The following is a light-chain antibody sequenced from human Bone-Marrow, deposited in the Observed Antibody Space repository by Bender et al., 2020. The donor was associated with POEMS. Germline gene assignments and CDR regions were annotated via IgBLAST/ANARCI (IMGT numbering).Light chain of an antibody. CDR3: SAWDDSLSGWV. V-gene: IGLV1-40*01. J-gene: IGLJ3*02. CDR1: RSNIGAGYD. Sequence: QSVLTQPPSVSGAPGQRLTISCTGSRSNIGAGYDVHWYQQFPGTAPKLLIYGNTNRPSGVPDRFSGSKSGTSASLAITGLQPEDEADYYCSAWDDSLSGWVFGGGTKLTVL. CDR2: GNT.